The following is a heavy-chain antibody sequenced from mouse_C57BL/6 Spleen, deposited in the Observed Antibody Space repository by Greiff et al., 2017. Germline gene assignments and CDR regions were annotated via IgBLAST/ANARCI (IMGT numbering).Heavy chain of an antibody. CDR2: IDPATGGT. CDR3: TRWLLRATDD. CDR1: RYTFTDYE. V-gene: IGHV1-15*01. J-gene: IGHJ4*01. D-gene: IGHD2-3*01. Sequence: VQLQQSGAELVRPGASVTLSCKASRYTFTDYELHWLKETPVHVLEWIGAIDPATGGTASNQKFKGKAILTADKSSSTAYMELRSLTSEDSAVYYCTRWLLRATDDWGQGRLVSGSS.